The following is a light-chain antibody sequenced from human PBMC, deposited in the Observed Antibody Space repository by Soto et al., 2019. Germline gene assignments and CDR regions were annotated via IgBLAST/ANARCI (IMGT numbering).Light chain of an antibody. Sequence: QSVLTQPPSVSGAPGQRVTISCTGSSSNIGAGYDEHWYQQLPGTAPKLLIYGNSNRPSGVPDRFSGSKSGTSASLAITGLQAEDEADYYCQSYDSNLSGYVVFGGGTKLTVL. J-gene: IGLJ2*01. V-gene: IGLV1-40*01. CDR2: GNS. CDR3: QSYDSNLSGYVV. CDR1: SSNIGAGYD.